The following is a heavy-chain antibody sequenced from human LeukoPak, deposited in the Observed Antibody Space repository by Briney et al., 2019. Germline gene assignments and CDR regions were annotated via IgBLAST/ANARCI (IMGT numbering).Heavy chain of an antibody. J-gene: IGHJ4*02. CDR3: ANGPVASHYDFWSGYYYY. D-gene: IGHD3-3*01. V-gene: IGHV1-69*13. CDR2: IIPIFGAA. CDR1: GGTFSSYA. Sequence: ASVKVSCKASGGTFSSYAIRWVRQAPGQGLEWMGGIIPIFGAANYAQKFKGRVTITADESTSTAYMELSSLRSEDTAVYYCANGPVASHYDFWSGYYYYWGQGTLVTVSS.